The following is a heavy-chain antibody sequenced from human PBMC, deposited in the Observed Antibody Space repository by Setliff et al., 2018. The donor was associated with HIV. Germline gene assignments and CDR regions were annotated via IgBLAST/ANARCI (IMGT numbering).Heavy chain of an antibody. CDR2: IFDSGST. D-gene: IGHD1-26*01. CDR3: ARGRGSY. J-gene: IGHJ4*02. CDR1: GGSISGYY. Sequence: PSETLSLTCTVSGGSISGYYWNWIRQPPGKGLEWIGFIFDSGSTSYNPSLKSRVTISVDTSKNQFSLKLTSVTAADTAVYYCARGRGSYWGQGTLVTVSS. V-gene: IGHV4-59*01.